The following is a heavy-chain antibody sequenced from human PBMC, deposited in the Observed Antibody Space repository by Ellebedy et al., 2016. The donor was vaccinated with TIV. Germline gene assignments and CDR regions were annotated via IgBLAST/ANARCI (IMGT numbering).Heavy chain of an antibody. Sequence: MPGGSLRLSCAVYGGSFSGYYWSWIRQPPGKGLEWIGEINHSGSTNYNPSLKSRVTISVDTSKNQFSLKLSSVTAADTAVYYCAREGYIVVVPAAMKPPWFDPWGQGTLVTVSS. D-gene: IGHD2-2*01. V-gene: IGHV4-34*01. CDR1: GGSFSGYY. J-gene: IGHJ5*02. CDR2: INHSGST. CDR3: AREGYIVVVPAAMKPPWFDP.